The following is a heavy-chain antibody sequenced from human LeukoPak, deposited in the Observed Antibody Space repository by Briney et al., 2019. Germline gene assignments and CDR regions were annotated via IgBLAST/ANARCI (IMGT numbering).Heavy chain of an antibody. J-gene: IGHJ6*03. V-gene: IGHV4-38-2*02. D-gene: IGHD2-15*01. CDR1: GGSISSGYY. CDR3: AREGYCSGGSCYNYYYYMDV. CDR2: IYHSGST. Sequence: SETLSLTCTVSGGSISSGYYWGWIRQPPGKGLEWIGSIYHSGSTYYNPSLKSRVTISVDTSKNQFSLKLSSVTAADTAVYYCAREGYCSGGSCYNYYYYMDVWGKGTTVTVSS.